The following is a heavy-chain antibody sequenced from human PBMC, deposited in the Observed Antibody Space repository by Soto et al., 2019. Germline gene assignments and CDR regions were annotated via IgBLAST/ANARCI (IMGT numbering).Heavy chain of an antibody. J-gene: IGHJ4*02. Sequence: ASEKVSCKASGYTFTSSYMHWVRQAPGQGLEWMGMINPSGGSTTYAQKFQGRVTMTRDTSTSTVYMELSSLRSEDTAVFYCARDQGIAARLFDYWGQGTLVTVSS. D-gene: IGHD6-6*01. CDR2: INPSGGST. CDR1: GYTFTSSY. CDR3: ARDQGIAARLFDY. V-gene: IGHV1-46*01.